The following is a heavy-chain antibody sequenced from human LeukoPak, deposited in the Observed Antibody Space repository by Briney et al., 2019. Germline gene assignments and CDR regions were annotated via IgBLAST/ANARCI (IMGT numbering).Heavy chain of an antibody. CDR1: GYTFTSYY. J-gene: IGHJ5*02. V-gene: IGHV1-8*01. CDR2: MNPNSGNT. D-gene: IGHD3-3*01. CDR3: ARGVTIFGVARNRFDP. Sequence: ASVMFSCKASGYTFTSYYINWVRQATGQGLEWMGWMNPNSGNTGYAQKFQGRVTMTRNTSINTAYMELSSLRSEDTAVYYCARGVTIFGVARNRFDPWGQGTLVTVSS.